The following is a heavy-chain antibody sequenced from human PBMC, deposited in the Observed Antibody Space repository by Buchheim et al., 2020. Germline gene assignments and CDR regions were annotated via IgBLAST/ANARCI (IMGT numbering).Heavy chain of an antibody. CDR1: GGSFSGYY. CDR3: ARGRRAAAARGRNWFDP. J-gene: IGHJ5*02. CDR2: INHSGST. Sequence: QVQLQQWGAGLLKPSETLSLTCAVYGGSFSGYYWSWIRQPPGKGLEWIGEINHSGSTNYNPSLKSRVTISVDTSKNQFSLKLSSVTAADTAVYYCARGRRAAAARGRNWFDPWGQGTL. D-gene: IGHD6-13*01. V-gene: IGHV4-34*01.